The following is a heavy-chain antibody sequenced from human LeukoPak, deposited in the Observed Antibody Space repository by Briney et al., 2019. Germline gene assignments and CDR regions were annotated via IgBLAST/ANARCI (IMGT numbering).Heavy chain of an antibody. Sequence: ASVKVSCKASGGTFSSYAISWVRQAPGQGLEWMGRIIPILGIANYAQKFQGRVTITADKSTSTAYMELSSLRSEDTAVYYCARDRRSYGGHTPPQVRNWFDPWGQGTLVTVSS. J-gene: IGHJ5*02. CDR1: GGTFSSYA. V-gene: IGHV1-69*04. CDR2: IIPILGIA. D-gene: IGHD4-23*01. CDR3: ARDRRSYGGHTPPQVRNWFDP.